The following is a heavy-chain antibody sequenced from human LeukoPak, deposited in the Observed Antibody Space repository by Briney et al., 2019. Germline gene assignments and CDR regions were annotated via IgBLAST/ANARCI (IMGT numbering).Heavy chain of an antibody. J-gene: IGHJ6*02. CDR3: ARGGLGYCSSTSCYPPVYYYYGMDV. V-gene: IGHV1-69*04. CDR2: IIPILGIA. D-gene: IGHD2-2*01. Sequence: SVKVSCKASGGTFSSYAISWVRQAPGQGLEWMGRIIPILGIANYAQKFQGRVTITADKSTSTAYMELSSLRSEDTAVYYCARGGLGYCSSTSCYPPVYYYYGMDVWGQGTTVTVSS. CDR1: GGTFSSYA.